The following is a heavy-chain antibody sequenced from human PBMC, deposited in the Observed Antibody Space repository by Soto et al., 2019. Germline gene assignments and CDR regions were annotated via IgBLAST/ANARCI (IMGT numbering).Heavy chain of an antibody. CDR2: ISGSGDNT. V-gene: IGHV3-23*01. J-gene: IGHJ4*02. D-gene: IGHD3-10*02. Sequence: EVQLLESGGGLVQPGGSLRLSCAASGFTFSSYAMSWVRQAPGKGLEWVSAISGSGDNTFYADSVKGRLTISRDNSKNQLYLQMNSLRAEATAVYYCAKEGFVRGVIHYVDYWGQGSLVTVSS. CDR1: GFTFSSYA. CDR3: AKEGFVRGVIHYVDY.